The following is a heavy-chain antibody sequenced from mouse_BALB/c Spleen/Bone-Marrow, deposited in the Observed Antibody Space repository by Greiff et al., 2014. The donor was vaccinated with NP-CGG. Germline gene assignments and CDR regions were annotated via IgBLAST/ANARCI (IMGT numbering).Heavy chain of an antibody. CDR1: GYTFTGYI. J-gene: IGHJ2*01. V-gene: IGHV1-62-2*01. CDR3: TSHFYGSSYFDY. Sequence: QVQLKQSGAELVKPGASVKLSCKASGYTFTGYIIHWVKQRPGQGLEWIGWFYPGSGNIKYNEKFKDKATLTADKSSSTVYMELSRLTSQASEVYFCTSHFYGSSYFDYWGQGTTLTVSS. D-gene: IGHD1-1*01. CDR2: FYPGSGNI.